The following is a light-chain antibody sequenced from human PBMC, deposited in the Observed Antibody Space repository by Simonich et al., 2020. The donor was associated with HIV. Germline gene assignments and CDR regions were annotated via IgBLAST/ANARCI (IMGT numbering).Light chain of an antibody. Sequence: SYELTQSPSLSVSPGQTASITCSGDKLGYKYASWYQQKPGQSPVLVMYQNNKRPSGIPERFSGSNSGNTATLTISGTQAMDEADYYCQAWDSSPLFGGGTKLTVL. J-gene: IGLJ2*01. V-gene: IGLV3-1*01. CDR1: KLGYKY. CDR2: QNN. CDR3: QAWDSSPL.